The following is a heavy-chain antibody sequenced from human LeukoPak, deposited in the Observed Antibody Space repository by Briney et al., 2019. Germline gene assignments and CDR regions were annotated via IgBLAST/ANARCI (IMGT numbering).Heavy chain of an antibody. J-gene: IGHJ4*02. CDR2: IKSKTDGGTT. CDR3: TTDTPDYDPFDY. Sequence: GGPLNLSCAPSGSLLRNAWMNWFRQPPGKGLEWVGRIKSKTDGGTTDYAAPVKGRFTISRDDSKNTLYLQMNSLKTEDTAVYYCTTDTPDYDPFDYWGQGTLVTVSS. CDR1: GSLLRNAW. V-gene: IGHV3-15*07. D-gene: IGHD4-17*01.